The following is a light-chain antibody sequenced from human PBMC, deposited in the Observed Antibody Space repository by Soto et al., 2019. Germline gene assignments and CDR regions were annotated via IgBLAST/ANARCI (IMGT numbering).Light chain of an antibody. Sequence: QSALTQPRSVSGSPGHSVTISCTGTSSDVGGYNYVSWYQQHPGTAPTLMIFDVSKRPSGVPDRFFGSKSCNTASLTISGLQADDEADYYCCSYAGSNSNWVFGGGTKLTVL. V-gene: IGLV2-11*01. CDR3: CSYAGSNSNWV. CDR2: DVS. CDR1: SSDVGGYNY. J-gene: IGLJ3*02.